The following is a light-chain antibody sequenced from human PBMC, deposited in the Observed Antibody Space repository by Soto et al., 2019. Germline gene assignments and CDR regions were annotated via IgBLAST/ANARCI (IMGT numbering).Light chain of an antibody. CDR3: MQGTHWPLIT. J-gene: IGKJ5*01. CDR1: ARLLHKNGYNY. Sequence: IVMTQSPLSLSVTPGEAASISCMSSARLLHKNGYNYVDWYMXKPGQSXXLXIYLGSNRASGVPDRFSGSGSDTYFTLEISRVEADDVGVYYGMQGTHWPLITFGQGTRLEIK. V-gene: IGKV2-28*01. CDR2: LGS.